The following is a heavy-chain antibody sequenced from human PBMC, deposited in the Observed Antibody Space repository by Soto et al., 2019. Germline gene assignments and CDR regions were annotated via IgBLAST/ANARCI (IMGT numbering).Heavy chain of an antibody. CDR3: ARNLSPITMVRGYYYYGMHV. CDR2: INPSGGST. J-gene: IGHJ6*02. Sequence: ASVKVSCKAYGYTFTSYYMHWVRQAPGQGLELMGIINPSGGSTSYAQKFQGRVTMTRDTSTSTVYMELSSLRSEDTAVYYCARNLSPITMVRGYYYYGMHVWGQGTTVTVSS. CDR1: GYTFTSYY. D-gene: IGHD3-10*01. V-gene: IGHV1-46*01.